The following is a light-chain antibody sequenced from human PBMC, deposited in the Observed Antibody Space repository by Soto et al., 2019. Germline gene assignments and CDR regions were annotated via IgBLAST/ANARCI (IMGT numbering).Light chain of an antibody. J-gene: IGLJ2*01. Sequence: QSVLSQPPSASGTPGQRVTISCSGTRSNIAGNAVNWYQQLPGTAPKLLIFSDSQRPSGVPDRFSASKYGTSASLAISGLQADDEALYHCAVWDDILNRPVFGGGTNVTVL. CDR1: RSNIAGNA. CDR2: SDS. CDR3: AVWDDILNRPV. V-gene: IGLV1-44*01.